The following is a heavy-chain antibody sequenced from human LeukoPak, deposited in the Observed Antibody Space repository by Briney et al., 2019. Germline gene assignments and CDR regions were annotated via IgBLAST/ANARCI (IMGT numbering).Heavy chain of an antibody. CDR2: IDPNSGVT. J-gene: IGHJ3*01. D-gene: IGHD1-26*01. CDR3: ARELGINAFDV. Sequence: ASVKVSCKASGYTLTDNHLYWVRQAPGQGLEWMGWIDPNSGVTNFAQNFQGRLTMTTDTSISTAYMELSRLTSDNTTVYYCARELGINAFDVWGQGTLVTVSS. CDR1: GYTLTDNH. V-gene: IGHV1-2*02.